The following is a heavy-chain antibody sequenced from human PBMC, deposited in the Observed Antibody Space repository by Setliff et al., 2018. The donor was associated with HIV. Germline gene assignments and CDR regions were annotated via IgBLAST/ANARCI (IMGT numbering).Heavy chain of an antibody. V-gene: IGHV3-23*01. CDR2: SISGGFA. D-gene: IGHD6-19*01. CDR1: GFSLSNSD. J-gene: IGHJ3*02. Sequence: PGGSLRLSCAASGFSLSNSDVNWVRQAPGKGLEWVSSISGGFAYFADSVKGRFRLTKDDSKEILYLEMDTLRADDSALYYCAKDLSVRGSGFKGASAIWGQGTKVTVSS. CDR3: AKDLSVRGSGFKGASAI.